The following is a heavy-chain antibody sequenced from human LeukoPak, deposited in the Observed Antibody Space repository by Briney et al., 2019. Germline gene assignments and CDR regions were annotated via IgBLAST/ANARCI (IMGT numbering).Heavy chain of an antibody. CDR3: ASQIVVVPAANDY. CDR2: ISSSSSYI. D-gene: IGHD2-2*01. J-gene: IGHJ4*02. Sequence: GGSLRLSCAASGFNFSSYSMNWVRQAPGKGLEWVSSISSSSSYIYYADSVKGRFTISRDNAKNSLYLQMNSLRAEDTAVYYCASQIVVVPAANDYWGQGTLVTVSS. V-gene: IGHV3-21*01. CDR1: GFNFSSYS.